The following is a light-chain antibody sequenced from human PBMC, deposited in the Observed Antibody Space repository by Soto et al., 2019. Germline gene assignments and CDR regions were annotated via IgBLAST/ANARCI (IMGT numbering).Light chain of an antibody. J-gene: IGKJ3*01. CDR1: QSVSSN. CDR2: GAS. V-gene: IGKV3-15*01. Sequence: EIVMTQSPATLAVSPGERDTLSCRASQSVSSNLAWYQQKPGQAPRLLVYGASTRATGIPARLSGSGSGKDFTLTISGLQSEDFAVYYCQQYNNWPPGTCGPGTKVDIK. CDR3: QQYNNWPPGT.